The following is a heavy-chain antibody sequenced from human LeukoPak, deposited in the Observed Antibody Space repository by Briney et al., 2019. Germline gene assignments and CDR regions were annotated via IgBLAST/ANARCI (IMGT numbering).Heavy chain of an antibody. V-gene: IGHV4-59*01. J-gene: IGHJ5*02. CDR2: IYYSGST. CDR1: GGSISSYY. Sequence: PSETLSLTCTVSGGSISSYYWSWIRQPPGKGLEWIGYIYYSGSTNYNPSLKSRVTIPVDTSKNQFSLKLSSVTAADTAVYYCARVSYDILTGYYAWFDPWGQGTLVTVSS. CDR3: ARVSYDILTGYYAWFDP. D-gene: IGHD3-9*01.